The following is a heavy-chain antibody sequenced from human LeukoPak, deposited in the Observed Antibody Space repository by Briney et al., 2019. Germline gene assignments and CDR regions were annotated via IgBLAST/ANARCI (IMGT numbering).Heavy chain of an antibody. CDR1: GGSISSGGYY. Sequence: SETLSLTCTVSGGSISSGGYYWSWIRQHPGKGLEWIGCIYYSGSTYYNPSLKSRVTISVDTSKNQFSLKLSSVTAADTAVYYCARSIAARRGGYFDYWGQGTLVTVSS. D-gene: IGHD6-6*01. CDR3: ARSIAARRGGYFDY. CDR2: IYYSGST. J-gene: IGHJ4*02. V-gene: IGHV4-31*03.